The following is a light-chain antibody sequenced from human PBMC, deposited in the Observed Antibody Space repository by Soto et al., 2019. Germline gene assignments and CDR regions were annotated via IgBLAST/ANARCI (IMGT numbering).Light chain of an antibody. CDR1: QSVRSA. J-gene: IGKJ4*01. CDR2: GAS. Sequence: EKVMTQSPATLSVSPVERATLSCRASQSVRSAVAWYQQKPGQAPRLLIYGASTRATGIPARFSGSGSGTEFTLTISSLQSEDFAVYYCQQYNSWPLTFGGGTKVDI. CDR3: QQYNSWPLT. V-gene: IGKV3-15*01.